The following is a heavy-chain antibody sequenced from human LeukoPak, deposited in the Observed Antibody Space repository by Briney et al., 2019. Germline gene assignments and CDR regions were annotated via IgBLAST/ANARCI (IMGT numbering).Heavy chain of an antibody. Sequence: ARSLRLACAASGLTFSAYGMHWVRQAPGKGLEWVAVIWYDGTNKYYADSVKGRFTIARDNSKNTLYLQMNSLRAEDTAVYYCARDLNYDYVWGSYNLFDYWGQGTLVTVSS. CDR3: ARDLNYDYVWGSYNLFDY. D-gene: IGHD3-16*01. V-gene: IGHV3-33*01. CDR2: IWYDGTNK. J-gene: IGHJ4*02. CDR1: GLTFSAYG.